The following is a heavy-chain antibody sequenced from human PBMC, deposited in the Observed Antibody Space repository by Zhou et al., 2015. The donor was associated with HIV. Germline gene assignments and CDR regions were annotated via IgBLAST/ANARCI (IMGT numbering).Heavy chain of an antibody. CDR2: VIPIYNTP. J-gene: IGHJ4*02. CDR1: GSTFKYG. D-gene: IGHD3-16*01. CDR3: ARDPLATRSSDPYFFDH. V-gene: IGHV1-69*06. Sequence: LVQSGTEVRKPGSSVKVSCKASGSTFKYGLNWVRQAPGQGLEWLGGVIPIYNTPTYAQKFRGRVAISADMSTSTVYMELTSLRSDDTAVYFCARDPLATRSSDPYFFDHWGQGTLVSVSS.